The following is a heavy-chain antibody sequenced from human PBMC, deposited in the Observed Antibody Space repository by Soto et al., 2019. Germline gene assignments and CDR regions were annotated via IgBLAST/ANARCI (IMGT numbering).Heavy chain of an antibody. Sequence: GGSLRLSCAASGFTFGDYGMSWVRQAPGKGLEWVSGINWNGGSTGYADSVKGRFTISRDNAKNSLYLQMNSLRAEETALYYCASGVYSSSSGDYWGQGTLVTISS. CDR1: GFTFGDYG. CDR2: INWNGGST. CDR3: ASGVYSSSSGDY. D-gene: IGHD6-6*01. J-gene: IGHJ4*02. V-gene: IGHV3-20*04.